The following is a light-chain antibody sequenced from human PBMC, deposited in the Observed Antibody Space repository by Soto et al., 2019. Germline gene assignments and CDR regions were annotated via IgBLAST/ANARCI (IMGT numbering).Light chain of an antibody. CDR3: QTWGTGIQV. J-gene: IGLJ3*02. Sequence: QPVLTQSPSASASLGASVNLTCTLSSGHSNFAIAWHQQQLEKGPRYLMKVNSDGSLAKGDGIPDRFSGSSSGAERNLTISSLQSEDEGDYYCQTWGTGIQVFGGGTKLTVL. CDR2: VNSDGSL. V-gene: IGLV4-69*01. CDR1: SGHSNFA.